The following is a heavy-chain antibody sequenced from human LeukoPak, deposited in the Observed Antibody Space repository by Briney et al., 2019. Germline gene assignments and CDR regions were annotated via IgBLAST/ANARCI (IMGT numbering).Heavy chain of an antibody. Sequence: SETLSLTCPVYGGSFRGYYWSWIRQPPGKGLEWIGEIHYTGATNYKPSLKSRVTISGDPSKNQVSLRVNFVTAADTAMYYCARGVLWPYHFDLWGRGTLVTVSS. CDR2: IHYTGAT. D-gene: IGHD2-2*02. J-gene: IGHJ2*01. CDR3: ARGVLWPYHFDL. CDR1: GGSFRGYY. V-gene: IGHV4-34*01.